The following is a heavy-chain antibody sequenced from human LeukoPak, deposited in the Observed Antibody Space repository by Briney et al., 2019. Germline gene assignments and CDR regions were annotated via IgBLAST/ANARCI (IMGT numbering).Heavy chain of an antibody. CDR3: TRDLTSWVVTATSSR. J-gene: IGHJ4*02. CDR1: GFTFSSYA. Sequence: GRSLRLSCAASGFTFSSYAMHWVRQAPGKGLEWVAAMSYDGSNKYYADSVKGRFTISRDNSKSTLYLQMNSLRAEDTAVYYCTRDLTSWVVTATSSRWGQGTLVTVSS. D-gene: IGHD2-21*02. V-gene: IGHV3-30-3*01. CDR2: MSYDGSNK.